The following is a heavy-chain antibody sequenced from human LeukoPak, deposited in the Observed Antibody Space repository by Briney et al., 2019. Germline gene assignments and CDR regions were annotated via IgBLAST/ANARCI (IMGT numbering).Heavy chain of an antibody. D-gene: IGHD2-2*01. J-gene: IGHJ4*02. CDR1: GYTFTSYD. Sequence: ASVKVSCKASGYTFTSYDINWVRQATGQGLEWMGWMNPNSGNTGYAQKFQGRVTMTRNTSISTAYMELSSLRSEDTAVYYCARGGVVPAASDYWGQGTLVTVSS. CDR3: ARGGVVPAASDY. V-gene: IGHV1-8*01. CDR2: MNPNSGNT.